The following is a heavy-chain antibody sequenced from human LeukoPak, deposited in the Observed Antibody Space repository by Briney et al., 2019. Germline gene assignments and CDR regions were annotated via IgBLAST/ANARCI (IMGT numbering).Heavy chain of an antibody. CDR1: GFTFSRYP. V-gene: IGHV3-23*01. CDR2: ISGSGGST. D-gene: IGHD3-10*01. CDR3: AKGGVGAFDI. J-gene: IGHJ3*02. Sequence: PGGPLRLSCAASGFTFSRYPMSWVRHAPGKGLEWVSAISGSGGSTYYADSVKGRFTISRDNSKNTLYLQMNSLRAEDTAVYYCAKGGVGAFDIWGQGTMVTVSS.